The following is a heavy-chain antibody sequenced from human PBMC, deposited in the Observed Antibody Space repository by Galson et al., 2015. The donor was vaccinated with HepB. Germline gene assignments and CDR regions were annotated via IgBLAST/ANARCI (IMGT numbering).Heavy chain of an antibody. J-gene: IGHJ4*02. CDR3: AKPLILVGAPFDY. CDR1: GFTFSSYA. V-gene: IGHV3-23*01. CDR2: ISGSGGST. Sequence: SLRLSCAASGFTFSSYAMSWVRQAPGKGLEWVSAISGSGGSTYYADSVKGRFTISRDNSKNTLYLQMNSLRAEDTAVYYCAKPLILVGAPFDYWGQGTLVTVSS. D-gene: IGHD1-26*01.